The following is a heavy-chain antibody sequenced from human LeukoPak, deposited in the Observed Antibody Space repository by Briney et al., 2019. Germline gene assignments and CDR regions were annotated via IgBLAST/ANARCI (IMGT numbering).Heavy chain of an antibody. CDR2: ISGSGSST. D-gene: IGHD3-22*01. CDR1: GFTFSSYS. J-gene: IGHJ4*02. V-gene: IGHV3-23*01. Sequence: GGSLRLSCAASGFTFSSYSMNWVRQAPGKGLEWVSGISGSGSSTYYAASVKGRFTISRDNSKNTLYLQMNSLRAEDTAVYYCAKGRAGNYYYDSSGYWGQGTLVTVSS. CDR3: AKGRAGNYYYDSSGY.